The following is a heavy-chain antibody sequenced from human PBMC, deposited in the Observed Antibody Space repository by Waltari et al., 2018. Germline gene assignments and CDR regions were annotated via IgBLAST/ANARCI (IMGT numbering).Heavy chain of an antibody. CDR1: GGPITGHH. CDR3: VRDRGGLTHFDWFLSV. V-gene: IGHV4-59*11. D-gene: IGHD3-9*01. CDR2: MYYTGRV. Sequence: QVHLQESGPGLVKPSETLSLTCTVSGGPITGHHWGWVRQPPGMGLEWIGYMYYTGRVNFTPSVRSRITMSVDTSKNLFFLNLSSVTAADTAMYYCVRDRGGLTHFDWFLSVWGQGKMVLVSS. J-gene: IGHJ3*01.